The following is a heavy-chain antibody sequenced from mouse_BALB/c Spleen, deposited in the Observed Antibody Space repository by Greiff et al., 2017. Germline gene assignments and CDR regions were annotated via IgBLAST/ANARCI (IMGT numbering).Heavy chain of an antibody. CDR3: ARSGEYDEEVFDY. CDR1: GYSFTSYW. D-gene: IGHD2-4*01. J-gene: IGHJ2*01. CDR2: IDPSDSET. V-gene: IGHV1S126*01. Sequence: QVQLQQSGPQLVRPGASVKISCKASGYSFTSYWMHWVKQRPGQGLEWIGMIDPSDSETRLNQKFKDKATLTVDKSSSTAYMQLSSPTSEDSAVYYCARSGEYDEEVFDYWGQGTTLTVSS.